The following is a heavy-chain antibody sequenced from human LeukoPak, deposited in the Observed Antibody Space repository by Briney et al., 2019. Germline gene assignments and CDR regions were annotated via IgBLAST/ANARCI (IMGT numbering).Heavy chain of an antibody. CDR2: ISAYNGNT. V-gene: IGHV1-18*04. J-gene: IGHJ6*02. CDR1: GYTLTDYY. D-gene: IGHD2-15*01. CDR3: AREGILYYHYGMDV. Sequence: GASVKVSCKASGYTLTDYYMHWVRQAPGQGLEWMGWISAYNGNTNYAQKLQGRVTMTTDTSTSTAYMELRSLRSDDTAVYYCAREGILYYHYGMDVWGQGTTVTVSS.